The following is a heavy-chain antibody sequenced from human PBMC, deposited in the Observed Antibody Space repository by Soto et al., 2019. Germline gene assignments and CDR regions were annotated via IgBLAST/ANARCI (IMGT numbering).Heavy chain of an antibody. D-gene: IGHD3-16*01. J-gene: IGHJ4*02. Sequence: SETLSLTCTVSGGSISSYYWSWIRQPPGKGLEWIGYIYYSGSTNYNPSLKSRVTISVDTSKNQFSLKLSSVTAADTAVYYCARGTGGFYYWGQGTLVTVSS. CDR1: GGSISSYY. V-gene: IGHV4-59*01. CDR2: IYYSGST. CDR3: ARGTGGFYY.